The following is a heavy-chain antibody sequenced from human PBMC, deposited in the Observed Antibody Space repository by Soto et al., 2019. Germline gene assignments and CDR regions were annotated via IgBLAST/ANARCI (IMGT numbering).Heavy chain of an antibody. V-gene: IGHV1-46*01. CDR1: GYTFTSYY. Sequence: ASVKVSCKASGYTFTSYYMHWVRQAPGQGLEWMGIINPSGGSTSYAQKFQGRVTITADESTSTAYMELSSLRPEDTAVYYCASRYCRGGSCQSRYYYGMDVWGQGTTVTVSS. D-gene: IGHD2-15*01. CDR3: ASRYCRGGSCQSRYYYGMDV. CDR2: INPSGGST. J-gene: IGHJ6*02.